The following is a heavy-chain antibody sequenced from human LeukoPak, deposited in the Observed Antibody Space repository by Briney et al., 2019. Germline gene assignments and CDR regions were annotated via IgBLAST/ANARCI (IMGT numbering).Heavy chain of an antibody. V-gene: IGHV4-39*07. J-gene: IGHJ6*03. CDR2: IYYSGST. CDR1: GGSISSSRHY. D-gene: IGHD3-10*01. CDR3: AGYGSGSYYNRRYYYYMDV. Sequence: SETLSLTCTVSGGSISSSRHYWGWIRQPPGKGLEWIGSIYYSGSTYYNPSLKSRVTISVDTSKNQFSLKLSSVTAADTAVYYCAGYGSGSYYNRRYYYYMDVWGKGTTVTVSS.